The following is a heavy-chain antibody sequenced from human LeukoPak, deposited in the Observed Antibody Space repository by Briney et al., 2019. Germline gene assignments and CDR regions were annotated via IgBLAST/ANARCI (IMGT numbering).Heavy chain of an antibody. D-gene: IGHD3-22*01. CDR1: GGSISSGGYY. V-gene: IGHV4-39*01. J-gene: IGHJ6*02. CDR3: ASLYYDSSGKYGMDV. Sequence: SETLSLTCTVSGGSISSGGYYWGWIRQPPGKGLEWIGSIYYSGSTYYNPSLKSRVTISVDTSKNQFSLKLSSVTAADTAVYYCASLYYDSSGKYGMDVWGQGTTVTVSS. CDR2: IYYSGST.